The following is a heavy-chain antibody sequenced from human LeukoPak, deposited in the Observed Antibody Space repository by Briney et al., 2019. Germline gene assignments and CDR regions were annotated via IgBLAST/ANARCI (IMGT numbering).Heavy chain of an antibody. CDR3: ARGPPLFDP. J-gene: IGHJ5*02. V-gene: IGHV3-11*04. CDR2: ISTGGDTI. Sequence: LSLTCTVSGGSISSYYWTWIRQPPGKGLEWISYISTGGDTIYYADSVKGRFTISSDNAKKSLYLQMDSLRAEDTAVYYCARGPPLFDPWGQGTLVTVSS. CDR1: GGSISSYY.